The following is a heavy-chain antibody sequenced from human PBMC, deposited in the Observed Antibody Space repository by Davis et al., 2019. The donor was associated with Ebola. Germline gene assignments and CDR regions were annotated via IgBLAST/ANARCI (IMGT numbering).Heavy chain of an antibody. Sequence: GESLKISCAASGFTFSSYAMSWVRQAPGKGLEWVSAISGSGGSTYYADSVKGRFTISRDNAKNSLYLQMNSLRAEDTAVYYCARDLTIFGVVISNWFDPWGQGTLVTVSS. D-gene: IGHD3-3*01. J-gene: IGHJ5*02. CDR1: GFTFSSYA. CDR3: ARDLTIFGVVISNWFDP. V-gene: IGHV3-23*01. CDR2: ISGSGGST.